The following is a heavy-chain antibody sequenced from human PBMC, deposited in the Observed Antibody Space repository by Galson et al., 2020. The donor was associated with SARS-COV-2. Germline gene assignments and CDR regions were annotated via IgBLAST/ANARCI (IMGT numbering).Heavy chain of an antibody. Sequence: GESLKISCAASGFTFSSYAMHWVRQAPGKGLEWVAVISYDGSNKYYADSVKGRFTISRDNSKNTLYLQTNSLRAEDTAVYYCAASLVGYFDYWGQGTLVTVSS. CDR3: AASLVGYFDY. V-gene: IGHV3-30*04. CDR2: ISYDGSNK. CDR1: GFTFSSYA. J-gene: IGHJ4*02. D-gene: IGHD6-6*01.